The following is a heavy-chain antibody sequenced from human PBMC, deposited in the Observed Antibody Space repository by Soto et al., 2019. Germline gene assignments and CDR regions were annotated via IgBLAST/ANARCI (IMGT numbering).Heavy chain of an antibody. Sequence: VGSLRLSCAASGFTFSSYSMNWVRQAPGKGLEWVSYISSSSTIYYADSVKGRFTISRDNAKNSLYLQMNSLRDEDTAVYYCARGGSMVRGLGRFDYWGQGTLVTVSS. J-gene: IGHJ4*02. CDR1: GFTFSSYS. V-gene: IGHV3-48*02. CDR2: ISSSSTI. D-gene: IGHD3-10*01. CDR3: ARGGSMVRGLGRFDY.